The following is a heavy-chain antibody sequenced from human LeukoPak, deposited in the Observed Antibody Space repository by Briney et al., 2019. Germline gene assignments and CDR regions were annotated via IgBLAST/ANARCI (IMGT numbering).Heavy chain of an antibody. CDR2: IRYDGSNK. D-gene: IGHD3-10*01. J-gene: IGHJ6*03. V-gene: IGHV3-30*02. CDR3: AKEPGVSQDYYYFYYMDV. Sequence: GGSLRLSCAASGFIFNSYGMHWVRQAPGKGLEWVAFIRYDGSNKYYADSVKGRFTISRDNSKNTLYLQMNSLRVDDSAVYYCAKEPGVSQDYYYFYYMDVWGKGTTVTISS. CDR1: GFIFNSYG.